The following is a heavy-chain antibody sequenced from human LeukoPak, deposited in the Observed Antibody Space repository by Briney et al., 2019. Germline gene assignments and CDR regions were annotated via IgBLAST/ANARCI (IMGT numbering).Heavy chain of an antibody. CDR1: GFTFSSYW. Sequence: PGGSLRLFCAASGFTFSSYWMSWVRQAPGKGLEWVANIKQDGSEKYYVDSVKGRFTISRDNAKNSLYLQMNSLRAEDTAVYYCSSSWDYYYYGMDVWGQGTTVTVSS. V-gene: IGHV3-7*01. J-gene: IGHJ6*02. CDR3: SSSWDYYYYGMDV. CDR2: IKQDGSEK. D-gene: IGHD6-6*01.